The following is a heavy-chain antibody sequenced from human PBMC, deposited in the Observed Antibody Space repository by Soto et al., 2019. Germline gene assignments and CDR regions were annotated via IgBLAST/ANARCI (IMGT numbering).Heavy chain of an antibody. Sequence: SQTMSLKYAVADGTSSNVGCSWSWIRQPPGKDLEWIGNIYHSGTTYYNPSLKSRVTLSVDRSKNQFSLKLSSVTASDTADYDGGRRYSVEFFDYWGQGALVTVSS. CDR2: IYHSGTT. CDR3: GRRYSVEFFDY. CDR1: DGTSSNVGCS. J-gene: IGHJ4*02. V-gene: IGHV4-30-2*03. D-gene: IGHD2-15*01.